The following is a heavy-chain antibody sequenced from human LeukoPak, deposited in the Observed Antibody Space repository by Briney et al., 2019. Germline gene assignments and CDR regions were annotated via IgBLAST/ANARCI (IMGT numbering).Heavy chain of an antibody. J-gene: IGHJ4*02. CDR3: ASSYSNGWYDY. V-gene: IGHV4-31*03. Sequence: SETLSLTCTVSLASISSGGYYWSWIRQLPGKGLEWTGYIYDSGTTYSNPSLKSRLTLSVDTSKNQLSLRLTSVTAADTAVYYCASSYSNGWYDYWGQGTLVTVSS. CDR2: IYDSGTT. CDR1: LASISSGGYY. D-gene: IGHD4-11*01.